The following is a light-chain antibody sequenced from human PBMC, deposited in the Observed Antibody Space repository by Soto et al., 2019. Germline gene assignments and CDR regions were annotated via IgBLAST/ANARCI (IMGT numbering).Light chain of an antibody. CDR2: DVI. J-gene: IGLJ1*01. CDR3: ISYTRSSISV. Sequence: QSVLTQPASVSGSPGQSITISCTGTSSDVGGYDYVSWYQQHPGKAPTLLIYDVINRPSGVSFRFSGSKSVKTASLTISGLQAEDEAVYYCISYTRSSISVLGAGTEVX. CDR1: SSDVGGYDY. V-gene: IGLV2-14*01.